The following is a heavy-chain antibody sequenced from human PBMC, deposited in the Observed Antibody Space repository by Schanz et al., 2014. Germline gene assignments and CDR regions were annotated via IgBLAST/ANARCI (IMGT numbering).Heavy chain of an antibody. CDR1: GGSTRSSNYY. D-gene: IGHD6-13*01. CDR2: IYYSGST. Sequence: QVQLQESGPGLVKPSETLSLTCIVSGGSTRSSNYYWSWIRRHPGKGLEWIGYIYYSGSTYYNPSLKGRVTISGDTSKNQVSLKLSSVTAADTAVYYCARVGLYNTTWFFDYWGQGTLVTVSS. V-gene: IGHV4-31*02. J-gene: IGHJ4*02. CDR3: ARVGLYNTTWFFDY.